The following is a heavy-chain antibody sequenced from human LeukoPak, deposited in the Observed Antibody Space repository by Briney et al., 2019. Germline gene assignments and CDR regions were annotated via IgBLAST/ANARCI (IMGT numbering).Heavy chain of an antibody. Sequence: GGSLRLSCAASGLTFNNAWMSWVRQAPGKGLEWVAVISYDGSNKYYADSVKGRFTISRDNSKNTLYLQMNSLRAEDTAVYYCAKDLLGVFDPWGQGTLVTVSS. CDR3: AKDLLGVFDP. V-gene: IGHV3-30*18. J-gene: IGHJ5*02. CDR1: GLTFNNAW. CDR2: ISYDGSNK. D-gene: IGHD1-26*01.